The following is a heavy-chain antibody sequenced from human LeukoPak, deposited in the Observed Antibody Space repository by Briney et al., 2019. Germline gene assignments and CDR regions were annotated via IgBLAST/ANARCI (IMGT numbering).Heavy chain of an antibody. D-gene: IGHD2-2*02. V-gene: IGHV3-30-3*02. J-gene: IGHJ4*02. CDR1: GFTFSSYA. Sequence: GGSLRLSCAASGFTFSSYAMHWVRQAPGKGMEWVAVISYDGSNKYYADSVKGRFTISRDNSKNTLYLQMNSLRAEDTAVYYCAKWVVVVPAAILGGFGDYWGQGTLVTVSS. CDR2: ISYDGSNK. CDR3: AKWVVVVPAAILGGFGDY.